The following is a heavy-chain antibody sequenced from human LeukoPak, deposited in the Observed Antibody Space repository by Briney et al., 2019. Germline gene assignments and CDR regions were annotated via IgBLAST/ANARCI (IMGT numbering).Heavy chain of an antibody. CDR1: GYTFTGYY. V-gene: IGHV1-2*04. CDR3: ARGAQVSLPAASLDY. CDR2: INPNSGGT. Sequence: GASVKVSCKASGYTFTGYYMHWVRQAPGQGREWMGWINPNSGGTNYAQKFQGWVTMTRDTSISTAYMELSRLRSDATAVYYCARGAQVSLPAASLDYWGQGTLVTVSS. J-gene: IGHJ4*02. D-gene: IGHD2-2*01.